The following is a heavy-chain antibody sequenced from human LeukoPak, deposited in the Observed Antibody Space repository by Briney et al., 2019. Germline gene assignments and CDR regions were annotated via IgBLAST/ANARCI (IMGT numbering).Heavy chain of an antibody. CDR2: ISSSSSYI. CDR1: GFTFTSYS. CDR3: ARDQYGDYGFDY. V-gene: IGHV3-21*01. D-gene: IGHD4-17*01. Sequence: GGSLRLSCAASGFTFTSYSMNWVRQAPGXXXEWVSSISSSSSYIYYAGSVKGRFTISRDNAKNSLYLQMNSLRAEDTAVYYCARDQYGDYGFDYWGQGTLVTVSS. J-gene: IGHJ4*02.